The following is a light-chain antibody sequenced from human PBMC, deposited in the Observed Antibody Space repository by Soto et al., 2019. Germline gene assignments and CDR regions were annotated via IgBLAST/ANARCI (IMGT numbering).Light chain of an antibody. CDR1: SSDVGGYNY. J-gene: IGLJ1*01. V-gene: IGLV2-14*01. CDR3: SSYTSSSTVV. Sequence: QSVLTQPDSVSGSPGQSITISCTGTSSDVGGYNYVSWYQQHPGKAPKLMIYDVSNRPSGVSYRFSGSKSGNTASLTISGLQAEDETDYYCSSYTSSSTVVFGTGTKLTVL. CDR2: DVS.